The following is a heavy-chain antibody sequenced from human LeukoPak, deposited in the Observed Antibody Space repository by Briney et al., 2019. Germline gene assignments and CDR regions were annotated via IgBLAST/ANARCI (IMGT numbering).Heavy chain of an antibody. J-gene: IGHJ6*02. CDR3: ARESPNYDFWSGYYLYYYGMDV. CDR1: GFTVSSNY. Sequence: GVLRLSCAASGFTVSSNYMSWVRQAPGKGLEWVSVIYSGGSTYYADSVKGRFTISRDNSKNTLYLQMNSLRAEATAVYYCARESPNYDFWSGYYLYYYGMDVWGQGTTVTVSS. D-gene: IGHD3-3*01. CDR2: IYSGGST. V-gene: IGHV3-66*01.